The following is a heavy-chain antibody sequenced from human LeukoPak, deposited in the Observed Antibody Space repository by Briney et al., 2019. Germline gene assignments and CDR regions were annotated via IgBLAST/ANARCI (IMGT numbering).Heavy chain of an antibody. CDR2: IRPDGSDE. Sequence: QTGGSLRLSCAASGFTFSSYGMNWVRQAPGKGLEWAANIRPDGSDEYYVDSVKGRFTISRDNAKNSLYLQMNSLRAEDTAVYYCAREGTDYWGQGTLVTVSS. CDR3: AREGTDY. D-gene: IGHD1/OR15-1a*01. CDR1: GFTFSSYG. V-gene: IGHV3-7*01. J-gene: IGHJ4*02.